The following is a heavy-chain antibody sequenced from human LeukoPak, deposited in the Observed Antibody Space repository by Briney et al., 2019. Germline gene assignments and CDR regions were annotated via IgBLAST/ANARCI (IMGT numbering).Heavy chain of an antibody. V-gene: IGHV4-39*07. CDR2: IYYSGST. J-gene: IGHJ2*01. CDR3: ASPRDTAVVVAATAGYFDL. D-gene: IGHD2-15*01. CDR1: GGSISSYY. Sequence: SETLSLTCTVSGGSISSYYWSWIRQPPGKGLEWIGSIYYSGSTYYNPSLKSRVTISVDTSKNQFYLKVNSVTAADTAVYYCASPRDTAVVVAATAGYFDLWGRGTQVTVSS.